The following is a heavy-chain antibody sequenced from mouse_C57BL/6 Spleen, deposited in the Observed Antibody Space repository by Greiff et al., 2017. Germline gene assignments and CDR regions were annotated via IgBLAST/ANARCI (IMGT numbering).Heavy chain of an antibody. CDR3: ARWGDYYGSSDAWFAY. Sequence: VQLQQPGAELVRPGSSVKLSCKASGYTFTSYWMHWVKQRPIQGLEWIGNIDPSDSETHYNQKFKDKATLTVDKSSSTAYMQLSSLTSEDSAVYYCARWGDYYGSSDAWFAYWGQGTLVTVSA. CDR2: IDPSDSET. J-gene: IGHJ3*01. D-gene: IGHD1-1*01. V-gene: IGHV1-52*01. CDR1: GYTFTSYW.